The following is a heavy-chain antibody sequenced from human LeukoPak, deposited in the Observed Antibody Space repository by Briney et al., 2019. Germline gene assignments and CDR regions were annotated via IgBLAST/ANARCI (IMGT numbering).Heavy chain of an antibody. CDR3: ARGEYSSGWYAFDI. D-gene: IGHD6-19*01. CDR2: ISSSGSTI. CDR1: GFTFSSYE. J-gene: IGHJ3*02. V-gene: IGHV3-48*03. Sequence: GGSLSLSCAASGFTFSSYEMNWVRQAPGKGLEWVSYISSSGSTICYADSVKGRFTISRDNAKNSLYLQMNSLRAEDTAVYYCARGEYSSGWYAFDIWGQGTMVTVSS.